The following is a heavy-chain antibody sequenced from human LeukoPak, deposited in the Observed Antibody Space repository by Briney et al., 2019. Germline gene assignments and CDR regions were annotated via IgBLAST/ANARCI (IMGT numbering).Heavy chain of an antibody. J-gene: IGHJ3*02. V-gene: IGHV3-20*04. D-gene: IGHD3-22*01. CDR3: ARDSSVYDSSGLRAFDI. CDR2: INWNGGST. CDR1: GFTFGDYG. Sequence: PGGSLRLSCAASGFTFGDYGMSWGRQAPGKGLEWVSGINWNGGSTGYADSVKGRFTISRDNAKNSLYLQMNSLRVEDTALYYCARDSSVYDSSGLRAFDIWGQGTMVTVSS.